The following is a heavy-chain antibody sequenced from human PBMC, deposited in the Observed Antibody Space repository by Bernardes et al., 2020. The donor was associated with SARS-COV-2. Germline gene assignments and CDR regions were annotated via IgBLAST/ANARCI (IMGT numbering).Heavy chain of an antibody. Sequence: GGSLRLSCAASGFTFDDYTMHWVRQFPGKGLEWVSLISWDAGTTYYAGSVKGRFTISRDNNKNSLYLQMNSLRPEDTALYYCAKGSGEWLSLSSMDVWGQGTTVTVSS. D-gene: IGHD3-3*01. CDR2: ISWDAGTT. CDR1: GFTFDDYT. V-gene: IGHV3-43*01. J-gene: IGHJ6*02. CDR3: AKGSGEWLSLSSMDV.